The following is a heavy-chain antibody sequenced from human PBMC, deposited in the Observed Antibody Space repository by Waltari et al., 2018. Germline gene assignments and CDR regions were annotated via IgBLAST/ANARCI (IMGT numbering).Heavy chain of an antibody. J-gene: IGHJ4*02. CDR2: INPSGGST. D-gene: IGHD2-2*01. Sequence: QVQLVQSGAEVKKPGASVNISCKASGYTFTNDYMHWVRQAPGQGLDWMGRINPSGGSTSYPQKCQGTVTMTSDTSTTTFYMELTSLRSEDTAVYYCARGYCSSTSCYYLDYWGQGTLVTVSS. CDR1: GYTFTNDY. CDR3: ARGYCSSTSCYYLDY. V-gene: IGHV1-46*01.